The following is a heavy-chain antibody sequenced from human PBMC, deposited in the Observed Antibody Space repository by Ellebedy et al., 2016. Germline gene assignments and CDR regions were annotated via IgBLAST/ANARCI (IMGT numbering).Heavy chain of an antibody. Sequence: GGSLRLXXAASGFTFSAHYMHWVRQAPGKGLEWVSFITSSGGHMYYADSVKGRFTISRDNAKNSLYLHMNSLRAEDTAIYYCARDPDTANKIDYWGQGTLVTVSA. D-gene: IGHD5-18*01. CDR3: ARDPDTANKIDY. CDR2: ITSSGGHM. J-gene: IGHJ4*02. V-gene: IGHV3-21*01. CDR1: GFTFSAHY.